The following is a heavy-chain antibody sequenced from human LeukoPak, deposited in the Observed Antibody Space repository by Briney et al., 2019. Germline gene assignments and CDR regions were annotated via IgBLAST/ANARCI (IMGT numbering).Heavy chain of an antibody. Sequence: GSLRLSCAASGFTFSSYAMSWVRQAPGKGLEWVSAISGSGRSTYYADSVKGRFTISRDNSKNTLYLQMNSLRAEDTAVYYCAKGMTALVVYFDYWGQGTLVTVSS. V-gene: IGHV3-23*01. J-gene: IGHJ4*02. CDR2: ISGSGRST. D-gene: IGHD2-21*02. CDR3: AKGMTALVVYFDY. CDR1: GFTFSSYA.